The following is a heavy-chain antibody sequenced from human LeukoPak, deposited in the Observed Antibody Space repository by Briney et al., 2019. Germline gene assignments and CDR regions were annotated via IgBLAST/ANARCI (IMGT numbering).Heavy chain of an antibody. Sequence: GASVKVSCKASGYTFTSYDINWVRQATGQGLEWMGWMNPNSGNTGYAQKFQGRVTMTRNTSISTAYMELSSLRSEDTAVYYCARVWFGELFEFDYWSQGTLVTVSS. J-gene: IGHJ4*02. CDR2: MNPNSGNT. V-gene: IGHV1-8*01. D-gene: IGHD3-10*01. CDR1: GYTFTSYD. CDR3: ARVWFGELFEFDY.